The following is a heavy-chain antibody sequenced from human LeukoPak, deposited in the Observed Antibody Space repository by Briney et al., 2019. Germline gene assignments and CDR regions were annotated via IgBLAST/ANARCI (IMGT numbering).Heavy chain of an antibody. CDR1: GGSISSGSNY. CDR2: IYYSGST. Sequence: PSETLSLTCTVSGGSISSGSNYWGWIRQPPGSGLEWIGSIYYSGSTYYNPSLKSRVTISVDTSKNQFSLKLSSVTAADTAVYYCASCWAGPFDYWGQGTLVTVSS. J-gene: IGHJ4*02. D-gene: IGHD3/OR15-3a*01. V-gene: IGHV4-39*01. CDR3: ASCWAGPFDY.